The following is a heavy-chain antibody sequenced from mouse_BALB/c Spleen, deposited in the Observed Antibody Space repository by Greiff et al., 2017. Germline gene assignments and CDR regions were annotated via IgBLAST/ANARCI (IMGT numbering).Heavy chain of an antibody. D-gene: IGHD2-1*01. J-gene: IGHJ4*01. CDR3: PYGNPMDY. CDR1: GYTFTDYE. Sequence: QVQLKQSGAELVRPGASVTLSCKASGYTFTDYEMHWVKQTPVHGLEWIGAIDPETGGTAYNQKFKGKATLTADKSSSTAYMELRSLTSEDSAVYYFPYGNPMDYWGQGTSVTVSS. V-gene: IGHV1-15*01. CDR2: IDPETGGT.